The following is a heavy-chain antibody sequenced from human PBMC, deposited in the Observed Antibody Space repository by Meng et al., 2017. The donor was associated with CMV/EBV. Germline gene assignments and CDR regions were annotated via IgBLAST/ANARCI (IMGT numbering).Heavy chain of an antibody. V-gene: IGHV4-4*07. D-gene: IGHD6-19*01. CDR2: ITTSGGT. CDR3: ARESSGFPLDY. Sequence: LTCIVSGGSMSGHHWGWIRQPAGKGLEWLGRITTSGGTDYNPSLKGRVTVSIDTSKNQFSLILSSVTAADTAVYYCARESSGFPLDYWGQGTLVTVSS. CDR1: GGSMSGHH. J-gene: IGHJ4*02.